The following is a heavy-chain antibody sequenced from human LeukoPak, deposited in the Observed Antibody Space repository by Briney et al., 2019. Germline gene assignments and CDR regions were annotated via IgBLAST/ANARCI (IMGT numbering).Heavy chain of an antibody. V-gene: IGHV4-59*08. CDR2: IDYSGST. D-gene: IGHD3-10*01. J-gene: IGHJ5*02. Sequence: PSETLSLTCTVSGGSISSYYWSWIRQPPGKGLEWIGYIDYSGSTHHNPSLKSRVTISVDTSKNQFSLKLSSVTATDTAVYYCARSLLSAGSGSYGFDPWGQGTLVTVSS. CDR1: GGSISSYY. CDR3: ARSLLSAGSGSYGFDP.